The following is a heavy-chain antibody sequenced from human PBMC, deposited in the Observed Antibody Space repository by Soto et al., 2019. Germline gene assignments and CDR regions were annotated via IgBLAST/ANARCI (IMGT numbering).Heavy chain of an antibody. D-gene: IGHD4-17*01. CDR2: IWYDGSNK. V-gene: IGHV3-33*01. CDR3: ARDQPTVTPRYYFDY. CDR1: VFTFSSYG. J-gene: IGHJ4*02. Sequence: GGSLRLSCAASVFTFSSYGMHWFRQAPGKGLEWVAVIWYDGSNKYYADSVKGRFTISRDNSKNTLYLQMNSLRAEDTAVYYCARDQPTVTPRYYFDYWGQGTLVTVSS.